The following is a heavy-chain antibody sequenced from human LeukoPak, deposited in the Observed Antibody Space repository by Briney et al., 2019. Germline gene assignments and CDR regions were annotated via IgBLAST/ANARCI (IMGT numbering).Heavy chain of an antibody. CDR3: ARGLGLDYYDSSGSY. V-gene: IGHV1-46*01. J-gene: IGHJ4*02. D-gene: IGHD3-22*01. CDR2: INPSGGST. CDR1: GFTFSSYG. Sequence: GGSLRLSCAASGFTFSSYGMHWVRQAPGHGLAWMGIINPSGGSTSYAQKFQGRVTMTRDTSTSTVYMELSSLRSEDTAVYYCARGLGLDYYDSSGSYWGQGTLVTVSS.